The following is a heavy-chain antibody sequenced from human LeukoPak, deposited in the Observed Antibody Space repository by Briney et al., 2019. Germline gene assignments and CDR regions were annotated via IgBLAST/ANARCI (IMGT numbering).Heavy chain of an antibody. V-gene: IGHV3-43D*03. J-gene: IGHJ4*02. D-gene: IGHD2-15*01. CDR3: ARVMVVAATRERFFDY. CDR1: GFTFDDYA. Sequence: GGSLRLSCAASGFTFDDYAMHWVRQAPGKGLEWVSLISWDGGSTYYADSVKGRFTISRDNSKNSLYLQMNSLRAEDTAVYYCARVMVVAATRERFFDYWGQGTLVTVSS. CDR2: ISWDGGST.